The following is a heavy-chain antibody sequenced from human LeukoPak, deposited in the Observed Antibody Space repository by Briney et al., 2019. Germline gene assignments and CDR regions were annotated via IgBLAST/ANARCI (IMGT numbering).Heavy chain of an antibody. Sequence: ASVKVSCKASGYTFTSDGISWVRQAPGQGLEWMGWISAYNGNTNYAQKPQGRVTMTTDTSTSTAYMELRSLRSDDTAVYYCARDQEMATIFDYWGQGTLVTVSS. V-gene: IGHV1-18*01. J-gene: IGHJ4*02. CDR3: ARDQEMATIFDY. CDR2: ISAYNGNT. CDR1: GYTFTSDG. D-gene: IGHD5-24*01.